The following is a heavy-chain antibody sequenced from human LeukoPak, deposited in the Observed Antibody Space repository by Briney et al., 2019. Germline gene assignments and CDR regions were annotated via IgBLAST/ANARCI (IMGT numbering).Heavy chain of an antibody. J-gene: IGHJ6*03. D-gene: IGHD3-3*01. CDR3: ARVREHDFWSRYYYYYMDV. CDR2: IIPIFGTA. CDR1: GGTFSSYA. V-gene: IGHV1-69*06. Sequence: SVKVSCKASGGTFSSYAISWVRQAPGQGLEWMGGIIPIFGTANYAQKFQGRVTITADKSTSTAYMELSSLRSEDTAVYYCARVREHDFWSRYYYYYMDVWGKGTTVTVSS.